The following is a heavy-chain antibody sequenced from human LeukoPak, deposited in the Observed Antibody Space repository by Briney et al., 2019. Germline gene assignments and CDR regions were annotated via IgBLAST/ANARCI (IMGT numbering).Heavy chain of an antibody. Sequence: GGSLRLSCAASGFTVSSYYMSWVRQAPGKGLEWVSVIYSGGSTYYADSVKGRFTISRDNAKNSLYLQMNSLRAEDTAVYYCARDRGLRGIGDILTGHKYYYGMDVWGQGTTVTVSS. D-gene: IGHD3-9*01. J-gene: IGHJ6*02. V-gene: IGHV3-53*01. CDR2: IYSGGST. CDR3: ARDRGLRGIGDILTGHKYYYGMDV. CDR1: GFTVSSYY.